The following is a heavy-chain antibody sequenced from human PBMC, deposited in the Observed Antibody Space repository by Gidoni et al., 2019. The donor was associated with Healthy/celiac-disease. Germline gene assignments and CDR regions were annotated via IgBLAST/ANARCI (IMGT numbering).Heavy chain of an antibody. CDR1: GGSFSGYY. CDR2: INHSGST. J-gene: IGHJ4*02. CDR3: ARGRGADIVVVVAAPFDY. D-gene: IGHD2-15*01. V-gene: IGHV4-34*01. Sequence: QVQLQQWGAGLLKPSETLSLTCAVYGGSFSGYYWSWIRQPPGKGLEWIGEINHSGSTNYNPSLKSRVTISVDTSKNQFSLKLSSVTAADTAVYYCARGRGADIVVVVAAPFDYWGQGTLVTVSS.